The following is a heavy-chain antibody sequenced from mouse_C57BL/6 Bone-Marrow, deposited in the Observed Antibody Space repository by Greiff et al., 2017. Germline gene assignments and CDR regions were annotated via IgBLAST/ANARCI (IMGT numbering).Heavy chain of an antibody. Sequence: QLQQSGAELARPGASVKLSCKASGYTFTSYGISWVKQRTGQGLEWIGEIYPRSGNTYYNEKFKGKATLTADKSSSTAYMELRSLTSEDSAVYFCARWAGYYGFAYWGQGTLVTVSA. CDR2: IYPRSGNT. CDR1: GYTFTSYG. D-gene: IGHD1-1*01. J-gene: IGHJ3*01. V-gene: IGHV1-81*01. CDR3: ARWAGYYGFAY.